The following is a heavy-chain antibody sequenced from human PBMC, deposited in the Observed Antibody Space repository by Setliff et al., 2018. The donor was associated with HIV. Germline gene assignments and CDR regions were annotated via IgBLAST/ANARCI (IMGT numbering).Heavy chain of an antibody. CDR1: GGSISSSSYY. J-gene: IGHJ4*02. Sequence: PSETLSLTCTVSGGSISSSSYYWIWVRQPPGEGLGWIGNIYYSGSTYYNPSLKSRTTISVDTSQNQFSLKLTSVTAADTAVYYCASQGRSGWLWGGFVSWGQGTLVTVSS. D-gene: IGHD6-19*01. CDR2: IYYSGST. CDR3: ASQGRSGWLWGGFVS. V-gene: IGHV4-39*01.